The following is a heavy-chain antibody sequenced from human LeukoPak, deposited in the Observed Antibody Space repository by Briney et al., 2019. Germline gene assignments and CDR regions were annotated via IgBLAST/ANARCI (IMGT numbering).Heavy chain of an antibody. Sequence: GGSLRLSCVASGFTFSSYSMNWVRQAPGKGLEWLSYLSTRSSTRYYADSVKGRFTISRDNAKNSLYLQMNSLRDEDTAVFYCARDRRQYSGSYNGFDNWGQGTLVTVSS. CDR1: GFTFSSYS. D-gene: IGHD1-26*01. CDR3: ARDRRQYSGSYNGFDN. CDR2: LSTRSSTR. J-gene: IGHJ5*02. V-gene: IGHV3-48*02.